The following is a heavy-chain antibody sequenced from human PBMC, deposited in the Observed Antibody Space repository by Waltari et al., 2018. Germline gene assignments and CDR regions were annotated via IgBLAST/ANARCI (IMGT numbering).Heavy chain of an antibody. D-gene: IGHD6-13*01. J-gene: IGHJ1*01. Sequence: EVQLVESGGVVVQPGGSLRLSCAASGFTLDDYAMHWVRHARGKGLAGVSLISGDVGSSCYADSVKGRFSISRDNSKISLYLQMNSLRAGDTALYYCAKDSGYSSSWEYFQHWGQGTLVTVSS. V-gene: IGHV3-43D*03. CDR2: ISGDVGSS. CDR1: GFTLDDYA. CDR3: AKDSGYSSSWEYFQH.